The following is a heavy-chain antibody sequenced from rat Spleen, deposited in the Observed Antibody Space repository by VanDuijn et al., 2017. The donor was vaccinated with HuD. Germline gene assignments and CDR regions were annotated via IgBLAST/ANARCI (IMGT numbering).Heavy chain of an antibody. D-gene: IGHD5-1*01. J-gene: IGHJ4*01. V-gene: IGHV2S63*01. Sequence: EVQLKESGPGLVQPSQTLSLTCTVSGFSLTGYSVHWVRQPPGKGLEWMGVMWRSGSTEYNSGLKSRLSISWDTSKSQVFLKMNSLQTEDTAIYYCTRAPGKGYVMDAWGQGTAVTVSS. CDR2: MWRSGST. CDR3: TRAPGKGYVMDA. CDR1: GFSLTGYS.